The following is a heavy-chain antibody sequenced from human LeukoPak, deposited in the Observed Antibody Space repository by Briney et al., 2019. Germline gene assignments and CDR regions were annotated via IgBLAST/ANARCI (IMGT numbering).Heavy chain of an antibody. CDR2: IDRDGSRI. V-gene: IGHV3-74*01. D-gene: IGHD4-23*01. CDR3: VRGNDYGGPHY. J-gene: IGHJ4*02. CDR1: GFTFSSSA. Sequence: GGSLRLSCAASGFTFSSSAMSWVRQAPGKGLVWVSRIDRDGSRINYADSVKGRFTISRDNGKNTLFLQMNSLRAEDAAVYYCVRGNDYGGPHYWGQGTLVTVSS.